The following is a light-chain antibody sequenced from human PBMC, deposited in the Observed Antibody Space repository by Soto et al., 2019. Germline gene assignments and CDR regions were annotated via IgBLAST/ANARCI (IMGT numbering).Light chain of an antibody. Sequence: EIVLTQSPGTLSLSPGEGATLSCRASQSISSSYLAWYQHQPGQAPRMLIYGTSSRATGIPDRFSGSGSGTDSTLTISRLEPEDFAMFYCQQYGSSITFGQGTRLEIK. V-gene: IGKV3-20*01. CDR1: QSISSSY. CDR2: GTS. CDR3: QQYGSSIT. J-gene: IGKJ5*01.